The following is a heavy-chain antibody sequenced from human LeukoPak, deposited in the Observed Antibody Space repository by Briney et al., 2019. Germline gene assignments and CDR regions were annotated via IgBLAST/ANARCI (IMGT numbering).Heavy chain of an antibody. CDR2: IYSGGST. J-gene: IGHJ4*02. V-gene: IGHV3-53*01. CDR3: ARGIQLYYYFDY. CDR1: GFSFSSYA. D-gene: IGHD5-18*01. Sequence: GGSLRLSCAASGFSFSSYAMSWVRQAPGEGLEWVSVIYSGGSTYYADSVKGRFTISRDNSKNTLYLQMNSLRAEDTAVYYCARGIQLYYYFDYWGQGTLVTVSS.